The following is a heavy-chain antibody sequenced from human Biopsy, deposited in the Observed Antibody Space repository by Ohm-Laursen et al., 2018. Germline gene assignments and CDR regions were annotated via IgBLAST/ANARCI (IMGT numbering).Heavy chain of an antibody. J-gene: IGHJ4*02. V-gene: IGHV1-2*02. CDR2: IYPNSGDT. Sequence: ASVKASCKASGAAFLGYYLHWVRQAPGHGLEWMGSIYPNSGDTDFAQKFQGRVSMTRDTSVSTAYLELSSLRSDDTAIYYCARDLLEWSLPSWGQGTLVTVSS. D-gene: IGHD3-3*01. CDR1: GAAFLGYY. CDR3: ARDLLEWSLPS.